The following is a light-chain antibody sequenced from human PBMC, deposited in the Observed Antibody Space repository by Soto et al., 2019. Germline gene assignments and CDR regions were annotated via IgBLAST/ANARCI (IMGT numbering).Light chain of an antibody. CDR1: SGDVGGYDY. CDR2: EVT. J-gene: IGLJ1*01. V-gene: IGLV2-14*01. CDR3: SSHTSGSTRV. Sequence: QSVLTQPASVSGSPGQSIAISCTGTSGDVGGYDYVSWYQQHPDKAPKLMIYEVTKRPSWVSSRFSGSKSGNTASLTISGLQPEDEADYYCSSHTSGSTRVFGSGTKLTVL.